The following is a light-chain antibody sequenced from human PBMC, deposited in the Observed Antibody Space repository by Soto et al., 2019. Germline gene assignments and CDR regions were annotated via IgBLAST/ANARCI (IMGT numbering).Light chain of an antibody. CDR2: AAS. CDR3: QQSNSFPRT. V-gene: IGKV1-12*01. CDR1: QAVSTW. Sequence: DIQMTQSPSFVSASVGDSVTITCRASQAVSTWLAWYQQKTGGAPRILIYAASTLQSGVPSRFSGSRSGTDFTLPIRSLQPGDFETYYCQQSNSFPRTFGGGTKVDIK. J-gene: IGKJ4*01.